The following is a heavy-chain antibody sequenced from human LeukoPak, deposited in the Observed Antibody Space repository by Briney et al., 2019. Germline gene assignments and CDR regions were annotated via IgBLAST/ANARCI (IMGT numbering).Heavy chain of an antibody. CDR1: GGSISSSSYY. V-gene: IGHV4-39*07. CDR3: ARDEMEHHGSYYDF. CDR2: IYYSGST. J-gene: IGHJ4*02. Sequence: PSETLSLTCTVSGGSISSSSYYWGWIRQPPGKGLEWIGSIYYSGSTYYNPSLQSRVTMSVDTSKNQFSLKLSSVTAADTDVYYCARDEMEHHGSYYDFWGQGILVSVSS. D-gene: IGHD1/OR15-1a*01.